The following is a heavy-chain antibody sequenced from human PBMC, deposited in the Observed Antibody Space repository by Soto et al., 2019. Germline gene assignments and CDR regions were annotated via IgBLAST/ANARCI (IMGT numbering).Heavy chain of an antibody. D-gene: IGHD1-26*01. CDR3: ASGLVENGGSGY. CDR1: GYTFTSYD. CDR2: MNPNSGNT. Sequence: QVPLVQSGAEVKKPGASVKVSCKASGYTFTSYDINWVRQATGQGLEWMGWMNPNSGNTGYAQKFQGRVTMTRNTSISTAYMELSSLRSEDTAVYYCASGLVENGGSGYWGQGTLVTVSS. J-gene: IGHJ4*02. V-gene: IGHV1-8*01.